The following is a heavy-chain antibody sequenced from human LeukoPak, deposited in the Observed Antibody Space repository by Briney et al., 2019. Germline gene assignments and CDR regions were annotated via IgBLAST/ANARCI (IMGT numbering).Heavy chain of an antibody. D-gene: IGHD3-22*01. Sequence: GGSLRLSCAASGFTFSSYWMHWVRQAPGKGLVWVSRINSDGSSTSYADSVKGRFTISRDNAKNSLYLQMTSLRAEDTAMYYCATPLDYHDNSGFHQGGDGGQGTLVTVSS. V-gene: IGHV3-74*01. J-gene: IGHJ4*02. CDR1: GFTFSSYW. CDR3: ATPLDYHDNSGFHQGGD. CDR2: INSDGSST.